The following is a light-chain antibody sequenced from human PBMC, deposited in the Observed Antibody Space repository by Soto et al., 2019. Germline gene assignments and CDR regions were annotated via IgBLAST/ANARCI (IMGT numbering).Light chain of an antibody. Sequence: QSVLTQPASVSGSPGQSITISCTGTSSDIGGYDYVSWYQQCPGKAPKFIVFEVNNRASGVSNRFSGSKSGNTASLTISGLQTEDEADYYCSSYTSGTTVIFGGGTKVTVL. CDR3: SSYTSGTTVI. J-gene: IGLJ2*01. CDR2: EVN. V-gene: IGLV2-14*01. CDR1: SSDIGGYDY.